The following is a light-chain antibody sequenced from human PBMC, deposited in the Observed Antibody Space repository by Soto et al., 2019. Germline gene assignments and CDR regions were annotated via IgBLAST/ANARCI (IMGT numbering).Light chain of an antibody. CDR1: QSVSSSY. CDR2: GAS. V-gene: IGKV3-20*01. J-gene: IGKJ4*01. Sequence: IVLTQSPGTLSLSPGERATLACRASQSVSSSYLAWYQQKPCQAPRLLIYGASSRATGIPDRFSGSGSGTDFTLTISRLETDDFGVYYCKQYVSSPITFGGGTKVEIK. CDR3: KQYVSSPIT.